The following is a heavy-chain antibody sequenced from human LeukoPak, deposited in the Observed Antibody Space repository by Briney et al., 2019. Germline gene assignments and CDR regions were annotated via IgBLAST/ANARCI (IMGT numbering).Heavy chain of an antibody. CDR3: ATFRFLGT. Sequence: GGSLRLSCAASGLTFSSHSMNWVRQAPGKGLEWVSSISSSRSYIYYADSVKGRFTISRDNVKNSLYLQMNSLRAEDTAIYYCATFRFLGTWGQGTMVTVSP. CDR1: GLTFSSHS. J-gene: IGHJ3*01. CDR2: ISSSRSYI. V-gene: IGHV3-21*04. D-gene: IGHD3-3*01.